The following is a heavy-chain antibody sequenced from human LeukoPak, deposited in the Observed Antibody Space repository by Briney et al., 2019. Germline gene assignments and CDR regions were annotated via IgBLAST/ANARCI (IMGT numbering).Heavy chain of an antibody. CDR2: IYYSGST. Sequence: SETLSLTCTVSGGSTNTGGYYWSWIRQPPGKGLEWIGYIYYSGSTYYNPSLKSRVTISVDTSKNQFSLKLSSVTAADTAVYYCASVYSSSWHLDYWGQGTLVTVSS. D-gene: IGHD6-13*01. CDR1: GGSTNTGGYY. V-gene: IGHV4-30-4*01. CDR3: ASVYSSSWHLDY. J-gene: IGHJ4*02.